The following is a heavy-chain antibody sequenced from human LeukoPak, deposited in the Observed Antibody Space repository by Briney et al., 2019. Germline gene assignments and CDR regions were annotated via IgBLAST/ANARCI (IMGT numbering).Heavy chain of an antibody. V-gene: IGHV4-39*01. D-gene: IGHD2-21*02. CDR3: ARHDLVVTATILGY. J-gene: IGHJ4*02. CDR1: GGSISSSSYY. Sequence: SETLSLTCTVSGGSISSSSYYWDWIRQPPGKGLEWIGSIYYSGSTYYSPSLKSRVTISVDTSKNQFSLKLSSVTAADTAVYYCARHDLVVTATILGYWGQGTLVTVSS. CDR2: IYYSGST.